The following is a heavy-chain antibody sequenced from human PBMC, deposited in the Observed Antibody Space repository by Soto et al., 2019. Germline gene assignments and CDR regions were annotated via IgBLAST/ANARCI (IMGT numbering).Heavy chain of an antibody. J-gene: IGHJ5*01. Sequence: QVQLQESGPGLVKPSETLSLTCTVSGGSISSYYWSWIRQPPGKGLEWIGFIFYSGSTSYNPSLKNRVTISIDTSEYQFSLKLNSVNAADTAVYYCASMIGDPVLSFDSWGQGTLVAVSS. D-gene: IGHD3-10*02. V-gene: IGHV4-59*01. CDR3: ASMIGDPVLSFDS. CDR1: GGSISSYY. CDR2: IFYSGST.